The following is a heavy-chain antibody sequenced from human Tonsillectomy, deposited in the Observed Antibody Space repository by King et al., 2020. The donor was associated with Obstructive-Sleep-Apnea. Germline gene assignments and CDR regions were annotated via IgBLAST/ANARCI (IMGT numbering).Heavy chain of an antibody. CDR2: INPSSGGT. CDR3: ARENADAKEEYGMDV. V-gene: IGHV1-2*02. Sequence: HVQLVESGAEVKKPGASVKVSCKASGYTFTDYYMHWVRQAPGQGLEWMGWINPSSGGTNFAHKFQGRVTMTRDTSIRTAYMELSRLRSDDTAVYYCARENADAKEEYGMDVWGQGTTVTVSS. D-gene: IGHD1-1*01. CDR1: GYTFTDYY. J-gene: IGHJ6*02.